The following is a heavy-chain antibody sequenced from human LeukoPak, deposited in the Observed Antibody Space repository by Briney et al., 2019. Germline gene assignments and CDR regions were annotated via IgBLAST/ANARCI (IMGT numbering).Heavy chain of an antibody. D-gene: IGHD3-10*01. Sequence: TLSLTCTVSGGSISSGGYYWCWIRQHPGKGLEWIGYIYYSGSTYYNPSLKSRVTISVDTSKNQFSLKLSSVTAADTAVYYCAGELRGFGELDNWFDPWGQGTLVTVSS. J-gene: IGHJ5*02. CDR1: GGSISSGGYY. CDR3: AGELRGFGELDNWFDP. CDR2: IYYSGST. V-gene: IGHV4-31*03.